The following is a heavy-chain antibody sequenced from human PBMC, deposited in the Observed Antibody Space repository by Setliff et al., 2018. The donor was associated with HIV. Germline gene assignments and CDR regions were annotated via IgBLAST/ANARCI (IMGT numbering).Heavy chain of an antibody. J-gene: IGHJ4*02. CDR2: IYTRGNT. CDR3: GIEGDDYNEY. D-gene: IGHD3-16*01. CDR1: GGSIASDIYY. V-gene: IGHV4-61*02. Sequence: LSLTCTVSGGSIASDIYYWNWIRQPAGKGLEWIGRIYTRGNTNYNPSLKSRVTISVDTSKNQFSLKLSFVTAADTAVYYCGIEGDDYNEYWGQGTLVTVSS.